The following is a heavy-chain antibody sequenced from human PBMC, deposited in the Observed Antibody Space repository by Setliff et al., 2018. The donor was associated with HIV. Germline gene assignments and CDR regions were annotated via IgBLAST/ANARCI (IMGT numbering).Heavy chain of an antibody. V-gene: IGHV3-23*01. J-gene: IGHJ3*02. D-gene: IGHD2-15*01. CDR1: GFNFSNYA. CDR3: AKTCPGSGCYAFDS. Sequence: PGGSLRLSCAASGFNFSNYAMSWVRQAPGKGLEWLSDSGSSTYYAVSVKGRFTVSRDNSKNTLFLLMSSLRVEDTAVYYCAKTCPGSGCYAFDSWGQGTMVTVSS. CDR2: SGSST.